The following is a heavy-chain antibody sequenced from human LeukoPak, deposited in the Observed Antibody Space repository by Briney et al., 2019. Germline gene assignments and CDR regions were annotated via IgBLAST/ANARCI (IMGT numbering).Heavy chain of an antibody. CDR2: INHSGST. CDR1: GGSFSGYY. V-gene: IGHV4-34*01. D-gene: IGHD2-2*01. Sequence: PSETLSLTCAVYGGSFSGYYWSWIRQPPGKGLEWVGEINHSGSTNYNPSLKSRVTISVDTSKNQFSLKLSSVTAADTAVYYCARGGYQLLDVRYYYYYYGMDVWGQGTTVTVSS. CDR3: ARGGYQLLDVRYYYYYYGMDV. J-gene: IGHJ6*02.